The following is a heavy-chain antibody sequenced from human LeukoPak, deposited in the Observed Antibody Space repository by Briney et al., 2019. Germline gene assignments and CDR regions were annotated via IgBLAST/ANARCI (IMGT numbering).Heavy chain of an antibody. CDR3: ASHRRQYYFDY. CDR2: ISSSSSYI. CDR1: GFTFSSYS. V-gene: IGHV3-21*01. Sequence: GGSLRLSCAASGFTFSSYSMNWVRQAPGKGLEWVSSISSSSSYIYHADSVKGRFTISRDNAKNSLYLQMNSLRVEDTAVYYCASHRRQYYFDYWGQGTLVTVSS. J-gene: IGHJ4*02.